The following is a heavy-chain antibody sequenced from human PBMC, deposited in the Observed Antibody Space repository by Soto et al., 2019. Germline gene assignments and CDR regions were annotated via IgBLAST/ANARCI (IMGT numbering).Heavy chain of an antibody. Sequence: PSETLSLTCTVSGGSISSGDYYWSWIRQPPGKGLEWIGYIYYSGSTYYNPSLKSRVTISVDTSKNQFSLKLSSVTAADTAVYYCARVRYFDWLLPDYWGQGTLVTSPQ. CDR3: ARVRYFDWLLPDY. V-gene: IGHV4-30-4*01. CDR2: IYYSGST. D-gene: IGHD3-9*01. CDR1: GGSISSGDYY. J-gene: IGHJ4*02.